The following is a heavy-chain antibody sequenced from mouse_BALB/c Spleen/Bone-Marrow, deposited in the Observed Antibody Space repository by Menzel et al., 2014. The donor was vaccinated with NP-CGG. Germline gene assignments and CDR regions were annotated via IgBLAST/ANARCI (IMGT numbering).Heavy chain of an antibody. J-gene: IGHJ3*01. CDR1: GFTFSDYY. CDR3: ARPLYDGYYVAY. CDR2: ISNGGGST. Sequence: EVQRVESGGGLVQPGVSLKLSCATSGFTFSDYYMYWVRQTPEKRLEWVAYISNGGGSTYYPDTVKGRFTISRDNAKNTLYLQMSRLKSEDTAMYYCARPLYDGYYVAYWGQGTLVTVSA. D-gene: IGHD2-3*01. V-gene: IGHV5-12*02.